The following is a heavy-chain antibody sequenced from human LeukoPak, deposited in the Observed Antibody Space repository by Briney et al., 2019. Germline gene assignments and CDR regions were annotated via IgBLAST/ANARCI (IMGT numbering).Heavy chain of an antibody. D-gene: IGHD5-18*01. V-gene: IGHV4-34*01. CDR2: INHSGST. CDR3: ASLGGYSPRFDY. J-gene: IGHJ4*02. Sequence: SETLSLTCTVSGGSISSYYWSWIRQPPGKGLEWIGEINHSGSTNYNPSLKSRVTISVDTSKNQFSLKLSSVTAADTAVYYCASLGGYSPRFDYWGQGTLVTVSS. CDR1: GGSISSYY.